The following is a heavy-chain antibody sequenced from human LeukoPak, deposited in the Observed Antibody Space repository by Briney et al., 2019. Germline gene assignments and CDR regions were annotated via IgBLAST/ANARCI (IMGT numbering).Heavy chain of an antibody. J-gene: IGHJ4*02. CDR3: AREAKLGTYYDFWSGYSKNYFDY. CDR1: GYTFSSYG. D-gene: IGHD3-3*01. CDR2: ISAYNGNA. Sequence: ASVKVSCKASGYTFSSYGISWVRQAPGQGLEWMGWISAYNGNANYAQKLQGRVTMTTDTSTSTAYMELRSLRSDDTAVYYCAREAKLGTYYDFWSGYSKNYFDYWGQGTLVTVSS. V-gene: IGHV1-18*01.